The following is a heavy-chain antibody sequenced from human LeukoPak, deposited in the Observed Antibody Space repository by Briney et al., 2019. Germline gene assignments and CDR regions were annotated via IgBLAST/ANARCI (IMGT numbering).Heavy chain of an antibody. D-gene: IGHD6-19*01. J-gene: IGHJ4*02. Sequence: SETLSLTCTVSGDSIISSTYYWGWIRQPPGKGLEWIGSIYYSGNTYYSPALKSRLTVSVDTSKNQFSLKLSSVTAADTAVYYCARLSYLNWLVHFDDWGQGTLVTVSS. CDR3: ARLSYLNWLVHFDD. V-gene: IGHV4-39*01. CDR2: IYYSGNT. CDR1: GDSIISSTYY.